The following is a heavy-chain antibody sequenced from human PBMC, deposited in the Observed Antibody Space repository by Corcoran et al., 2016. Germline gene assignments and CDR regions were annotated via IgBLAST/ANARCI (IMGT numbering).Heavy chain of an antibody. J-gene: IGHJ4*02. Sequence: QVQLQQWGAGLLKPSETLSLTRAVYGGSFSGYYWSWIRQPPGKGLEWIGEINHSGSTNYNPSLKSRVTISVDTSKNQFSLKLSSVTAADTAVYYCARGADSSSWYPDYWGQGTLVTVSS. CDR3: ARGADSSSWYPDY. CDR1: GGSFSGYY. D-gene: IGHD6-13*01. CDR2: INHSGST. V-gene: IGHV4-34*01.